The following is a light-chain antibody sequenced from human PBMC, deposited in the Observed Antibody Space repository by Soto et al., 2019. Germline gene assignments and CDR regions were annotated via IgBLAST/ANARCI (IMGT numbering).Light chain of an antibody. Sequence: EIVLTQSPGTLSLSPGARATLSCRASQSVSSSYLAWYQQKPGQAPRLLIYGASTRASGVPDRFSGSGSGTAFILTISSLQSVDSAVYYCQQYDVWPALTFGGGTKVDIK. CDR3: QQYDVWPALT. CDR2: GAS. J-gene: IGKJ4*01. V-gene: IGKV3-20*01. CDR1: QSVSSSY.